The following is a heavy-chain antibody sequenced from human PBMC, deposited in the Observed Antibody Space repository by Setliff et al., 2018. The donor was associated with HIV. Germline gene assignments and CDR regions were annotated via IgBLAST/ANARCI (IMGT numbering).Heavy chain of an antibody. D-gene: IGHD3-10*01. V-gene: IGHV1-2*02. CDR2: INPDSGGT. Sequence: ASVKVSCKASGYTFTDYYIHWVRQAPGQGLEWLGWINPDSGGTNYAQKFQGRVTMTRDTFISTAYMDLSRLKLDDTAVYYCARAESLGWFYNYMDVWGKGTTVTVSS. CDR1: GYTFTDYY. CDR3: ARAESLGWFYNYMDV. J-gene: IGHJ6*03.